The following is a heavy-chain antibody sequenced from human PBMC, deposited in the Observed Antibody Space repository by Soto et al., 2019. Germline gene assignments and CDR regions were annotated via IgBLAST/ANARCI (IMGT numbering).Heavy chain of an antibody. D-gene: IGHD3-10*01. Sequence: PGGSLRLSCASSEFTFSSYWMSWFRQAPGKGLEWVANIKQDGSEKYYVDSVKGRFTISRDNAKNSLYLQMNSLRAEDTAVYYFARARGLQLWFGCFRDWGKGTVLAVAS. CDR3: ARARGLQLWFGCFRD. J-gene: IGHJ4*02. CDR2: IKQDGSEK. V-gene: IGHV3-7*03. CDR1: EFTFSSYW.